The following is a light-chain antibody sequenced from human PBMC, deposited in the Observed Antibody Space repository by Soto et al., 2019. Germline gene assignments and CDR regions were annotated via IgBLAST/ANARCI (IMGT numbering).Light chain of an antibody. Sequence: DFEMTQSSSSLSASGGDRVTITCRASQSISSYLDWYEQKPGKAPMFLIYAVSSLQCGVPSRFSGSGSGTDFTLTISSLQPEDFATHYCQQSYSTPPTFGQGTKVDMK. V-gene: IGKV1-39*01. CDR3: QQSYSTPPT. J-gene: IGKJ1*01. CDR1: QSISSY. CDR2: AVS.